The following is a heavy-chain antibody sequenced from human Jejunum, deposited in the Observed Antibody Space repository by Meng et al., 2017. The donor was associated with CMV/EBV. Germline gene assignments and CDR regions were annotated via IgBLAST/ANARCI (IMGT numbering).Heavy chain of an antibody. D-gene: IGHD5/OR15-5a*01. J-gene: IGHJ6*03. CDR1: EFSVSNSY. CDR2: IYSTGGT. CDR3: ARASLHAYMDV. Sequence: CAASEFSVSNSYVSWVRQAPGKGLEWVSVIYSTGGTYYADSVRGRFAISRDNSKNTVFLQMNSLRADDTAVYYCARASLHAYMDVWGQGTTVTVSS. V-gene: IGHV3-53*01.